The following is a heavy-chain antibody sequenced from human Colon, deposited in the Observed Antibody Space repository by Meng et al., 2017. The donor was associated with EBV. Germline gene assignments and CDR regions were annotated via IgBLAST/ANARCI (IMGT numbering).Heavy chain of an antibody. J-gene: IGHJ4*02. CDR1: GGSISSGGYS. V-gene: IGHV4-30-2*01. Sequence: QLQLQESGSGLVKPSXXLSLTCAVSGGSISSGGYSWHWLRQPPGKGLQWIGYIYYSGSAFYNPSLKSRVTLSVDRSKNQFSLNLSSVTAADTAVYYCARGAYFDYWGQGTLVTVS. CDR3: ARGAYFDY. CDR2: IYYSGSA.